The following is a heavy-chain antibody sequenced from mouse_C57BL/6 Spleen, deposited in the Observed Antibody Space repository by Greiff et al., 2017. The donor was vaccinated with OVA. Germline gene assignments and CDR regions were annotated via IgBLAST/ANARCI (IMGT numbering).Heavy chain of an antibody. CDR2: IYPGSGNT. CDR1: GYTFTDYY. Sequence: VQLQQSGAELVRPGASVKLSCKASGYTFTDYYINWVKQRPGQGLEWIARIYPGSGNTYYNEKFKGKATLTAEKSSSTAYMQLSSLTSEDSAVYFCAREDLLYWGQGTLVTVSA. V-gene: IGHV1-76*01. D-gene: IGHD1-1*01. J-gene: IGHJ3*01. CDR3: AREDLLY.